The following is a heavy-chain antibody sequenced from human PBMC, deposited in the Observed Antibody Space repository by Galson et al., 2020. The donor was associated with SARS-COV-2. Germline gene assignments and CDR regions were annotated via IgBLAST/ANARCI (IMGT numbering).Heavy chain of an antibody. Sequence: SETLSLTCTVSGGSISSYYWSWIRQPPGKGLEWIGYIYYSGSTNYNPSLKSRVTISVDTSKNQFSLKLSSVTAADTAVYYCAGQMGHYYYYGMDVWGKGTTVTVSS. CDR3: AGQMGHYYYYGMDV. J-gene: IGHJ6*04. V-gene: IGHV4-59*01. CDR2: IYYSGST. CDR1: GGSISSYY.